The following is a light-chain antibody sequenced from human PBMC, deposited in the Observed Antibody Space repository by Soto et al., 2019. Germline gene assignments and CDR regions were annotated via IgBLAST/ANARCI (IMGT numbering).Light chain of an antibody. J-gene: IGLJ2*01. Sequence: QSALTQPASVSGSPGQSITISCTGTSSDVGGYHYVSWYQQHPGKAPKLMIYDVSKRPSGVSNRFSGYKSGNTASLTISGLQDEDEADYYCSSYTSSSTLVFGGGTKLTVL. V-gene: IGLV2-14*01. CDR3: SSYTSSSTLV. CDR2: DVS. CDR1: SSDVGGYHY.